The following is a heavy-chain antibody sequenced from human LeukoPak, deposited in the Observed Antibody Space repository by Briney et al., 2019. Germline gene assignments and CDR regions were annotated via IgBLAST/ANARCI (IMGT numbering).Heavy chain of an antibody. CDR1: GYTFTDYY. CDR2: INTYSGGT. D-gene: IGHD6-19*01. V-gene: IGHV1-2*02. CDR3: ARAAGYSSGWHIDY. Sequence: GASVKVSFKASGYTFTDYYMHWVRQAPGQGLEWMGCINTYSGGTNNAQNFQGRVTMTRHTSIGTAYMELSRLRTDDTAVYYCARAAGYSSGWHIDYWGQGTLVTVSS. J-gene: IGHJ4*02.